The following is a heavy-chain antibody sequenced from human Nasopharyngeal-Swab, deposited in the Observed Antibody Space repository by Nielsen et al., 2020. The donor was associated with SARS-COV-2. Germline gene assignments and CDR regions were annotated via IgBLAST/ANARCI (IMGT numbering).Heavy chain of an antibody. CDR1: GYTFTAYA. D-gene: IGHD3-10*02. V-gene: IGHV1-18*01. CDR3: ARDSQLDYYVYRVYYSGMTV. Sequence: ASGKVSCKASGYTFTAYAITWVRQATGQGLEWMGSISGFNGHTSSAQKFQGRLTMTTDSSTSTAYMELRSLSSADTAVYYCARDSQLDYYVYRVYYSGMTVWGQVTTVTVSS. J-gene: IGHJ6*02. CDR2: ISGFNGHT.